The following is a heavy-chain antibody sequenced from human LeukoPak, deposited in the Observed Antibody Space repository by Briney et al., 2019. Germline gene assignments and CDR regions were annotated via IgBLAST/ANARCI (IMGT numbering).Heavy chain of an antibody. D-gene: IGHD3-10*01. J-gene: IGHJ4*02. V-gene: IGHV4-39*01. CDR1: GGSISGSSYF. Sequence: SETLSLTCAVSGGSISGSSYFWGWIRQPPGKGLEWIGSIYYSGNTYYNPSLKSRVTISVDTSKNQFSLKLSSVTAADTAVYYCARLKEGIDYWGQGILVTVSS. CDR3: ARLKEGIDY. CDR2: IYYSGNT.